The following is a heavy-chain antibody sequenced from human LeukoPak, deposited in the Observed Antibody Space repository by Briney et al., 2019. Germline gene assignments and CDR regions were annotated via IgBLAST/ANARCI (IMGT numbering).Heavy chain of an antibody. CDR3: TKDIVVAYDSSGYSVRATYGLDV. Sequence: GGSLRLSCAASGFTFSNYAMTWVRQAPGKGLEWVSVISAGGSNTDYADSVKGRFTISRDDSKNTVSLQMNSLRAEDTAVYYCTKDIVVAYDSSGYSVRATYGLDVWGQGTTVTVSS. CDR1: GFTFSNYA. CDR2: ISAGGSNT. V-gene: IGHV3-23*01. J-gene: IGHJ6*02. D-gene: IGHD3-22*01.